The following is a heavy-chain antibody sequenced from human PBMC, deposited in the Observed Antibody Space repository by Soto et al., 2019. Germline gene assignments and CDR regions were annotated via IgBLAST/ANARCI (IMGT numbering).Heavy chain of an antibody. D-gene: IGHD4-17*01. CDR3: AHRVDYGDYNGDRFDP. CDR1: GFSLSTSGVG. J-gene: IGHJ5*02. CDR2: IYWDDDK. Sequence: QITLKESGPPLVKPTQTLTLTCTFSGFSLSTSGVGVGWIRQPPGKALEWLALIYWDDDKRCSPSLKSRLTITKDHSKNQVVLTMTNMDPVDTATYYCAHRVDYGDYNGDRFDPWGQGTLVTVSS. V-gene: IGHV2-5*02.